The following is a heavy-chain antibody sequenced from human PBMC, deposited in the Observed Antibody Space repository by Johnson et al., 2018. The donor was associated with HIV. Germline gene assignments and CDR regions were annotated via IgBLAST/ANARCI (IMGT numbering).Heavy chain of an antibody. V-gene: IGHV3-23*04. CDR2: INHSGDGT. CDR3: AKEEGLAAAGTGEAFDI. D-gene: IGHD6-13*01. CDR1: GFTFSSYG. J-gene: IGHJ3*02. Sequence: VQLVESGGGVVQPGGSLRLSCAASGFTFSSYGMHWVRQAPGKGLEWVSAINHSGDGTYSADSVKGRFTVSRDNSKNMLYLQMNSLRAEDTAEYCCAKEEGLAAAGTGEAFDIWGQGTMVTVSS.